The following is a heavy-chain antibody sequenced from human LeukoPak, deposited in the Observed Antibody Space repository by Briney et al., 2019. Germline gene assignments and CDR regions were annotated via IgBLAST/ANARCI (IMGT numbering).Heavy chain of an antibody. CDR3: ARDQGRDAFDI. Sequence: ASVKVSCKASGYTFTSYYMHWVRQAPGQGLEWMGIINPSGGSTSYAQKFQGRVTMTRDTSTSAVYMELSSLRSEDTAVHYCARDQGRDAFDIWGQGTMVTVSS. CDR2: INPSGGST. CDR1: GYTFTSYY. V-gene: IGHV1-46*01. J-gene: IGHJ3*02.